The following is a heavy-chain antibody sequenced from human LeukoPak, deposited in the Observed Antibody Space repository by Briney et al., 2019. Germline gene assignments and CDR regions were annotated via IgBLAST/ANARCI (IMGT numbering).Heavy chain of an antibody. J-gene: IGHJ3*02. CDR3: ARLTMVRGLDI. V-gene: IGHV4-31*03. CDR2: IYYSGST. CDR1: GGSIRNLNYY. Sequence: PSETLSLTCTVSGGSIRNLNYYWSWIRQFPGKGLEWIGHIYYSGSTYYNVSLQSRMTISIATSKIQFSLTLKSVSAADTAVYYCARLTMVRGLDIWGQGTTVTVSS. D-gene: IGHD3-10*01.